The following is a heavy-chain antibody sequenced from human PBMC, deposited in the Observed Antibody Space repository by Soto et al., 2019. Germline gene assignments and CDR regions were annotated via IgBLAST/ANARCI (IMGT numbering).Heavy chain of an antibody. CDR3: AKEWGTAYYYMDV. Sequence: EVQLLESGGGLVQPGGSLRLSCAASGFTFTTYVMSWVRQAPGKGLEWASSVSGSGGSTYYADSVKGQFTISRDNSKDTLYLQMNSLRAEDTAVYYCAKEWGTAYYYMDVWGKGTTVTVSS. CDR2: VSGSGGST. CDR1: GFTFTTYV. D-gene: IGHD1-1*01. J-gene: IGHJ6*03. V-gene: IGHV3-23*01.